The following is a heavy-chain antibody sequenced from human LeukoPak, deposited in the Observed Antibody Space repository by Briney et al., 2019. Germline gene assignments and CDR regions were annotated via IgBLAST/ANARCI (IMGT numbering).Heavy chain of an antibody. Sequence: GGSLRLSCAASGFTFSSYSMNWVRQAPGKGLEWVSSISSSRSYIYYADSVKGRFTISRDNAKNSLYLQMNSLRAEDTAVYYCARDADRGYYSDYWGQGTLVTVSS. D-gene: IGHD3-22*01. V-gene: IGHV3-21*01. CDR3: ARDADRGYYSDY. J-gene: IGHJ4*02. CDR2: ISSSRSYI. CDR1: GFTFSSYS.